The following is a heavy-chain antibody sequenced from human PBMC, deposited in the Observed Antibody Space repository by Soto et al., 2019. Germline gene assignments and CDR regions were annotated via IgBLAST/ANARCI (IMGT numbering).Heavy chain of an antibody. Sequence: PGGSLRLSCAASGFTVISNYMSWGLQAPWKGLEWVSVIYSGGSTYYADSVKGRFTISRDNSKNTLYLQMNSLRAEDTAVYYCAKEGGSPLTYDFWSGYHVYYFDYWGQGTLVTVSS. CDR3: AKEGGSPLTYDFWSGYHVYYFDY. CDR2: IYSGGST. V-gene: IGHV3-53*05. D-gene: IGHD3-3*01. CDR1: GFTVISNY. J-gene: IGHJ4*01.